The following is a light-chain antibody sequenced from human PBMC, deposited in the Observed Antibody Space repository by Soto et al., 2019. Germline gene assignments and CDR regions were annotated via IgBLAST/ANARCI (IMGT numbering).Light chain of an antibody. CDR3: MQAQQTPPT. CDR2: LGS. J-gene: IGKJ2*01. CDR1: ESLLHENGYNY. Sequence: IVMSQSPLSLPVTPGEPASISCRSSESLLHENGYNYLDWYLQKPGQSPQLLIYLGSNRASGVLDRFSGSGSGTDYTLKISRVEAEDVGVYYCMQAQQTPPTFGQGTKLEI. V-gene: IGKV2-28*01.